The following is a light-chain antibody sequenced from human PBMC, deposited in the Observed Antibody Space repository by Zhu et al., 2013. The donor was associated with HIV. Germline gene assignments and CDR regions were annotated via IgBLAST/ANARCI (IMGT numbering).Light chain of an antibody. CDR1: KLGDKY. CDR2: QDS. J-gene: IGLJ1*01. Sequence: SYELTQPPSVSVSPGQTASITCSGDKLGDKYASWYQQKPGQSPVVVIYQDSKRPSGIPERFSGSNSGNTATLTISGTQAMDEADYFCQAWDSTTEVFGTGTKVTVL. CDR3: QAWDSTTEV. V-gene: IGLV3-1*01.